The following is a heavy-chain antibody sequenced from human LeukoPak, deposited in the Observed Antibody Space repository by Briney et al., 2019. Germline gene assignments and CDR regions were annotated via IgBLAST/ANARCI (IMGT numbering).Heavy chain of an antibody. Sequence: ASVKVSCKASGYTFTSYDINRVRQATGQGLEWMGWMNPNSGNTGYAQKFQGRVTITRNTSISTAYMELSSLSAEDTAIYYCAKNGDRGAYCSGATCYPYYYYHMDVWGKGTTVTISS. CDR3: AKNGDRGAYCSGATCYPYYYYHMDV. V-gene: IGHV1-8*03. CDR1: GYTFTSYD. CDR2: MNPNSGNT. J-gene: IGHJ6*03. D-gene: IGHD2-15*01.